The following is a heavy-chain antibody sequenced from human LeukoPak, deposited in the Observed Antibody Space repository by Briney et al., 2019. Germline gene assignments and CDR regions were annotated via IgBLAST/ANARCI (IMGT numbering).Heavy chain of an antibody. D-gene: IGHD3-9*01. V-gene: IGHV3-48*01. CDR1: GFTFSSYS. J-gene: IGHJ3*02. Sequence: PGGTLRLSCAASGFTFSSYSMNWVRQAPGKGLEWVSYISSSSSTIYYADSVKGRFTISRDNAKNSLYLQMNSLRAEDTAVYYCARDGGDILTGYYNYAFDIWGQGTMVTVSS. CDR3: ARDGGDILTGYYNYAFDI. CDR2: ISSSSSTI.